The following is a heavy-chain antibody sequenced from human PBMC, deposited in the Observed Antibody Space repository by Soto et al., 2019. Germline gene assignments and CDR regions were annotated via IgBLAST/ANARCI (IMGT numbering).Heavy chain of an antibody. CDR1: GGTFSSYA. CDR3: ASLRYYYGSGSYYYYYYGMDV. J-gene: IGHJ6*02. CDR2: IIPIFGTA. Sequence: VKVSCKASGGTFSSYAISWVRQAPGQGLEWMGGIIPIFGTANYAQKFQGRVTITADESTSTAYMELSSLRSEDTAVYYCASLRYYYGSGSYYYYYYGMDVWGQG. D-gene: IGHD3-10*01. V-gene: IGHV1-69*13.